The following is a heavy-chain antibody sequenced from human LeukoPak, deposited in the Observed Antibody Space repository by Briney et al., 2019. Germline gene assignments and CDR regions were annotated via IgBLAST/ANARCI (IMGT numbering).Heavy chain of an antibody. J-gene: IGHJ6*02. CDR2: IYYSGST. CDR3: ASASKAHYYYYGMDV. CDR1: GGSISSYY. V-gene: IGHV4-59*01. Sequence: SETLSLTCTVSGGSISSYYWSWIRQPPGTGLEWIGYIYYSGSTNYNPSLKSRVTISVDTSKNQFSLKLSSVTAADTAVYYCASASKAHYYYYGMDVWGQGTTVTVSS. D-gene: IGHD5/OR15-5a*01.